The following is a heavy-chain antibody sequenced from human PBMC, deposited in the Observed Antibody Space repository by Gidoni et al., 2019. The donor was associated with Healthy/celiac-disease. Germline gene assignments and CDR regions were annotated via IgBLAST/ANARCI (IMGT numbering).Heavy chain of an antibody. D-gene: IGHD6-13*01. V-gene: IGHV3-30-3*01. CDR3: ARGESGAGTSVDY. CDR2: ISYDGSNT. J-gene: IGHJ4*02. Sequence: QVQLVESGGGVVQPGRSRRLSREATGCTFSSYAMLWVRQAPGKGLEWVAVISYDGSNTYYADSVKGLFTISIDKSKNTLYLQMNSLRAEDTAVYYCARGESGAGTSVDYWGQGTLVTVSS. CDR1: GCTFSSYA.